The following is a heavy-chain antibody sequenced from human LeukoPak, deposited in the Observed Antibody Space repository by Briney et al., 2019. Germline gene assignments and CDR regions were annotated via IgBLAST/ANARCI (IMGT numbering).Heavy chain of an antibody. CDR1: GFTFSSYS. CDR2: INGNGATT. Sequence: GGSLRLSCAASGFTFSSYSMNWVRQAPGKGLEWVSGINGNGATTGYVDSVKGRFTISRDNAKNSLYLQMNSLRAEDTALYYCARAIYVWGSFRPWDYWGQGTLVTVSS. CDR3: ARAIYVWGSFRPWDY. J-gene: IGHJ4*02. V-gene: IGHV3-20*04. D-gene: IGHD3-16*02.